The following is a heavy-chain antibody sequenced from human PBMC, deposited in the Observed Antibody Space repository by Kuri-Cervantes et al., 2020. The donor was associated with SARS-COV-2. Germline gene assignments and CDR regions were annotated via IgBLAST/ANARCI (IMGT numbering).Heavy chain of an antibody. J-gene: IGHJ6*02. D-gene: IGHD5-18*01. V-gene: IGHV3-53*01. CDR2: IYSGGST. CDR1: GFTVSSNY. CDR3: TSMRGIQLWSPYYYYGMDV. Sequence: LSLTCAASGFTVSSNYMSWVRQAPGKGLEWVSVIYSGGSTYYADSVKGRFTISRDNSKNTLYLQMNSLRAEDTAVYYCTSMRGIQLWSPYYYYGMDVWGQGTTVTVSS.